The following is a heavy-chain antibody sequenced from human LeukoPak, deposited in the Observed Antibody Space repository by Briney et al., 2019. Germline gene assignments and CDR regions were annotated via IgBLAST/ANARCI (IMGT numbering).Heavy chain of an antibody. CDR2: IYYSGST. CDR1: GGSISSSSYY. D-gene: IGHD3-10*01. CDR3: ARLYGSGSYYRRSFDY. J-gene: IGHJ4*02. Sequence: SETLSLTCTVSGGSISSSSYYWGWIRQPPGKGLEWIGSIYYSGSTYYNPSLKSRVTISVDTSKNQFSLKLSSVTAADTAVYYCARLYGSGSYYRRSFDYWGQGTLVTVSS. V-gene: IGHV4-39*01.